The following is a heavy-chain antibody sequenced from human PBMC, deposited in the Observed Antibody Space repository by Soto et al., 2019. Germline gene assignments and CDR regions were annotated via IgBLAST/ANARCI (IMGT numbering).Heavy chain of an antibody. V-gene: IGHV1-18*01. D-gene: IGHD1-1*01. CDR3: ARDVVSIATTGGIDY. CDR1: GYIFTSFG. CDR2: ISTYNGNT. J-gene: IGHJ4*02. Sequence: ASVKVSCKASGYIFTSFGISWVRQAPGQGLEWMGWISTYNGNTNYAQNLQGRVSMTTDTSTSTAYMELRRLRSDDTAVYYCARDVVSIATTGGIDYWGQGTLVTVSS.